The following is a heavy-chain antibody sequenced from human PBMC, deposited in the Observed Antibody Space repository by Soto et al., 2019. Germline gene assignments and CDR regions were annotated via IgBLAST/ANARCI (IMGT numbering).Heavy chain of an antibody. D-gene: IGHD2-15*01. CDR3: ARDWSPYCSGGSCYSDYYNYGMDV. V-gene: IGHV7-4-1*01. CDR1: GYTFTSYA. J-gene: IGHJ6*02. Sequence: QVQLVQSGSELKKPGASVKVSCKASGYTFTSYAMNWVRQAPGQGLEWMGWINTNTGNPTYAQGFTGRFVFSLDTSVSTAYLQICSLKAEDTAVYYCARDWSPYCSGGSCYSDYYNYGMDVWGQGTTVTVSS. CDR2: INTNTGNP.